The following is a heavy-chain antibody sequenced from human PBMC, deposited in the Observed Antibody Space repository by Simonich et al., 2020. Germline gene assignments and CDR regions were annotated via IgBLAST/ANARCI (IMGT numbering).Heavy chain of an antibody. Sequence: QVQLVQSGAEVKKPGASVKVSCKASGYTFTGYYMHWVRQAPGQGLEWREWNNPNRDGTNYAQKFQGRVTMTWDTSISTAYMELSRLRSDDTAVYYCARSSDLLNWNDGPYYWGQGTLVTVSS. CDR2: NNPNRDGT. CDR1: GYTFTGYY. CDR3: ARSSDLLNWNDGPYY. D-gene: IGHD1-1*01. J-gene: IGHJ4*02. V-gene: IGHV1-2*02.